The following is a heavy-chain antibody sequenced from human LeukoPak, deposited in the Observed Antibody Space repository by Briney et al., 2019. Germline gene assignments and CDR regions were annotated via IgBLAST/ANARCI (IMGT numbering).Heavy chain of an antibody. Sequence: SVKVSCKASGGTFSSYAISWVRQAPGQGGERMGGIIPIFGTANYAQKFQGRDTITTDETTSKDYMELSSLRSEDTAVYYCARGSSYDFWSGYFDYWGQGTLVTVSS. J-gene: IGHJ4*02. V-gene: IGHV1-69*05. CDR3: ARGSSYDFWSGYFDY. CDR2: IIPIFGTA. D-gene: IGHD3-3*01. CDR1: GGTFSSYA.